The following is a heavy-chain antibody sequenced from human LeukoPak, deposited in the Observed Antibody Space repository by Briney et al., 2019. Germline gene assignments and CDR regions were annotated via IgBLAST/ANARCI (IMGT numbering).Heavy chain of an antibody. CDR3: ARGRRVLWFEDNWFDP. CDR2: IYYSGST. CDR1: GGSISSYY. Sequence: SETLSLTCTVSGGSISSYYWSWIRQPPGKGLEWIGYIYYSGSTNYNPSLKTRVTISVDTSKNQFSLKLSSVTAADTAVYYCARGRRVLWFEDNWFDPWGQGTLVTVSS. J-gene: IGHJ5*02. V-gene: IGHV4-59*01. D-gene: IGHD3-10*01.